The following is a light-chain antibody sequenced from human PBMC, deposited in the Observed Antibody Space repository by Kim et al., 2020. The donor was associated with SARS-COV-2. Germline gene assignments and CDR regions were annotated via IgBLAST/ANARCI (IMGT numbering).Light chain of an antibody. CDR1: QDIRYY. CDR3: HHYHTYPLT. V-gene: IGKV1-16*01. CDR2: DAS. Sequence: ASVGDRVFITCRASQDIRYYVALFQQKPGKAPKALIQDASSLQGGGPTRFNGRGIGTEFTLTISSLQPEDFATYYCHHYHTYPLTFGGGTKVDIK. J-gene: IGKJ4*01.